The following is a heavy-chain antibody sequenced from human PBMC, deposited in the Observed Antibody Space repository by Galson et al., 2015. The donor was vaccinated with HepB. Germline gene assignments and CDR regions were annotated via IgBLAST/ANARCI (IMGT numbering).Heavy chain of an antibody. CDR2: ISSSSSYI. CDR3: AIDYGGNSGGFDY. CDR1: GFTFSSYS. Sequence: SLRLSCAASGFTFSSYSMNWVRQAPGKGLEWVSSISSSSSYIYYADSVKGRFTISRDNAKNSLYLQMNSLRAEDTAVYYCAIDYGGNSGGFDYWGQGTLVTVSS. D-gene: IGHD4-23*01. J-gene: IGHJ4*02. V-gene: IGHV3-21*01.